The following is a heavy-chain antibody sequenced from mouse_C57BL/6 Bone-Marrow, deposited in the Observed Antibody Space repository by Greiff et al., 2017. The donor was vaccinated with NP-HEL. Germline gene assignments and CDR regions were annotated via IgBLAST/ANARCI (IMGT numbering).Heavy chain of an antibody. CDR2: ISDGGSYT. D-gene: IGHD2-3*01. CDR1: GFTFSSYA. Sequence: EVQLVESGGGLVKPGGSLKLSCAASGFTFSSYAMSWVRQTPEKRLEWVATISDGGSYTYYPDNVKGRFTISRDNAKNNLYLQMSHLKSEDTAMYYCARDRGWFPSWFAYWGQGTLVTVSA. V-gene: IGHV5-4*01. CDR3: ARDRGWFPSWFAY. J-gene: IGHJ3*01.